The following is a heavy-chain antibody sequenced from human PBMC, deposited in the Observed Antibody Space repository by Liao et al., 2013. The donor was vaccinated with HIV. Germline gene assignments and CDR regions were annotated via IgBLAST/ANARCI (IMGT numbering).Heavy chain of an antibody. Sequence: QLQLQESGAGLLKPSETLSLTCAVYGGSFSGYYWSWIRQPPGKGLEWIGEINHSGSTNYNPSLKSRVTISVDTSKNQFSLKLSSVTAADTAVYYCARGSNFIAVAGTSPFDYWGQGTLVTVSS. J-gene: IGHJ4*02. CDR1: GGSFSGYY. D-gene: IGHD6-19*01. V-gene: IGHV4-34*01. CDR2: INHSGST. CDR3: ARGSNFIAVAGTSPFDY.